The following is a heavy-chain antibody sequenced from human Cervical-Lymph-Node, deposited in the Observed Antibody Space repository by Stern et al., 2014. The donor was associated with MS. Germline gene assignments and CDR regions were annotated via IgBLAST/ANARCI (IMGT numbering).Heavy chain of an antibody. CDR1: GGPFSSYA. CDR3: TMTAPYYYDSGSFDY. CDR2: IVPIFGTT. V-gene: IGHV1-69*01. D-gene: IGHD3-10*01. Sequence: QVQLMQSGAEVKKPGSSVKVSCKASGGPFSSYALSWVRQATGQGLEWMGGIVPIFGTTNYAQNFQGRLTITAEESTSTAYMELSSLRSYDTAVYFCTMTAPYYYDSGSFDYWGQGTLVTVSS. J-gene: IGHJ4*02.